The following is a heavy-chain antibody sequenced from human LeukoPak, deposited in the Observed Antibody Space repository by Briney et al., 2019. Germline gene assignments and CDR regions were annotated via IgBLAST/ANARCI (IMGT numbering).Heavy chain of an antibody. Sequence: GWSLTLSCPASGFTFSHSFMSWLRQPAGKGLEGVGRSRNKADSYTEEYAASVKGRFTISRDESKNSLYLQISSLETEDAAVYYCATSSWYRLAYWGQGSLVTVSS. CDR3: ATSSWYRLAY. V-gene: IGHV3-72*01. D-gene: IGHD6-13*01. J-gene: IGHJ4*02. CDR1: GFTFSHSF. CDR2: SRNKADSYTE.